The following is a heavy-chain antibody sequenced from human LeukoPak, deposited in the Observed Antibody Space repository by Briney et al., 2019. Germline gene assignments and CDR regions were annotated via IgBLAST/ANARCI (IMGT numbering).Heavy chain of an antibody. CDR2: FDPEDGET. J-gene: IGHJ4*02. Sequence: ASVKVSCKVSGYTLTELSMHWVRQAPGKGLEWMGGFDPEDGETIYAQKFQGRVTMTEDTSTDTAYMELSSLRSEDTAVYYCWSPNWNPPDYIDYWGQGTLVTVSS. V-gene: IGHV1-24*01. CDR3: WSPNWNPPDYIDY. CDR1: GYTLTELS. D-gene: IGHD1-20*01.